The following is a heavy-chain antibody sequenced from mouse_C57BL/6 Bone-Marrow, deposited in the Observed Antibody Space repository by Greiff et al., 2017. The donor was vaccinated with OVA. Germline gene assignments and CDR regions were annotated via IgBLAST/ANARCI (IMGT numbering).Heavy chain of an antibody. J-gene: IGHJ3*01. V-gene: IGHV1-63*01. CDR3: ATRAGLRGFAY. Sequence: VQVVESGAELVRPGTSVKMSCKASGYTFTNYWIGWAKQRPGHGLEWIGDIYPGGGYTNYNEKFKGKATLTADKSSSTAYMQFSSLTSEDSAIYYCATRAGLRGFAYWGQGTLVTVSA. D-gene: IGHD1-1*01. CDR1: GYTFTNYW. CDR2: IYPGGGYT.